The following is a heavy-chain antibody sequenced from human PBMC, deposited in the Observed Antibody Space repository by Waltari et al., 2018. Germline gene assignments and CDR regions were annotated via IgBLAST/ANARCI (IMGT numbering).Heavy chain of an antibody. V-gene: IGHV1-24*01. CDR1: GYTLTELS. J-gene: IGHJ5*02. CDR3: ATLGYCTNGVCNWFDP. CDR2: FDPEEGET. Sequence: QVQLVQSGAEVKKPGASVKVSCKVSGYTLTELSMHWVRQAPGKGLEWMGGFDPEEGETIHAQKVQGRGTMTEDTSTDTAYMELSSLRSEDTAVYYCATLGYCTNGVCNWFDPWGQGTLVTVSS. D-gene: IGHD2-8*01.